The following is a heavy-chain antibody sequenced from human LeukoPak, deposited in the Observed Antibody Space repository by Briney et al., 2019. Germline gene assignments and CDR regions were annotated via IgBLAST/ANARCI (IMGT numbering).Heavy chain of an antibody. D-gene: IGHD3-22*01. CDR1: GYTFTNYY. J-gene: IGHJ4*02. CDR3: ARDPKDNTSGYYYFDY. V-gene: IGHV1-46*01. CDR2: INPSGGRT. Sequence: ASVKVSCKASGYTFTNYYMHWVRQAPGLGLEWMGVINPSGGRTSYAQKFRGRVTMTRDMSTSTVYMELSSLRSEDTAVYYCARDPKDNTSGYYYFDYWGQGTLVTVSS.